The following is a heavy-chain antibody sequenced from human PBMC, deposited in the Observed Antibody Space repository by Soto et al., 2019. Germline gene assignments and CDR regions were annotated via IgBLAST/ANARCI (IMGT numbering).Heavy chain of an antibody. D-gene: IGHD3-16*01. CDR3: ARGFPYYERSISYFDD. CDR2: TYYRSKWYN. Sequence: PSQTLSLTCAISGDSVSGNSAAWNWIRQSPSRGLEWLGRTYYRSKWYNDYAVSVKSRITVTPDTSKNQFSLHLNSVTPEDTAVYYRARGFPYYERSISYFDDWGRGALVTV. CDR1: GDSVSGNSAA. J-gene: IGHJ4*02. V-gene: IGHV6-1*01.